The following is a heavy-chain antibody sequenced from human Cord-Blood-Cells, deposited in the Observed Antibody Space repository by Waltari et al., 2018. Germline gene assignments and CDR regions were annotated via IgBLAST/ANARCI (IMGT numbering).Heavy chain of an antibody. CDR3: ARSSFAYYDFWSGYYFDY. CDR2: IIPIFGTA. Sequence: QVQLVQSGAEVKKPGSSVKVSCKASGGTFSSYAISWVRQAPGQGLEWMGGIIPIFGTANYAQKFQGRVTITADESTSTAYMELSSLRSEGTAVYYCARSSFAYYDFWSGYYFDYWGQGTLVTVSS. D-gene: IGHD3-3*01. CDR1: GGTFSSYA. J-gene: IGHJ4*02. V-gene: IGHV1-69*01.